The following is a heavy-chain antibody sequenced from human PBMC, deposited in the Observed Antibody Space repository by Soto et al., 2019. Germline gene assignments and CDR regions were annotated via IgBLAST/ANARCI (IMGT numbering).Heavy chain of an antibody. CDR2: VNHSGEA. CDR3: ARAERFPWSWFDT. Sequence: PSETLSLTCGVYGGSFRNYYWIWVRQPPGKGLEWIGEVNHSGEATYNPSLQSRITISLDTSNSQFSLKLTSVTAADTAMYFCARAERFPWSWFDTWGHGTQVTVPS. J-gene: IGHJ5*01. V-gene: IGHV4-34*01. D-gene: IGHD2-15*01. CDR1: GGSFRNYY.